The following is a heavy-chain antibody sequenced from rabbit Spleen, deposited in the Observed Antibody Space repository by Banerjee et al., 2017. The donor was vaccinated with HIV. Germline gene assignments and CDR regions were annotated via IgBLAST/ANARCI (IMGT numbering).Heavy chain of an antibody. CDR3: AREGPISTYAFDL. Sequence: QSLEEYGGGLVKPGGTLTLTCTVSGFSYSSNYYMCWVRQAPGKGLEWIACVSDRSGRTDYASWAKGRFTISKTSSTTVTLQMTSLTAADTATYFCAREGPISTYAFDLWGQGTLVTVS. D-gene: IGHD8-1*01. CDR1: GFSYSSNYY. J-gene: IGHJ4*01. V-gene: IGHV1S40*01. CDR2: VSDRSGRT.